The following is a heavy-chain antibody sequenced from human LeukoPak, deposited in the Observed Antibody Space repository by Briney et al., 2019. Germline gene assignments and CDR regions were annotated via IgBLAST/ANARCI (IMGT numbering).Heavy chain of an antibody. CDR1: GFPFSDTW. CDR2: ISYDGSNK. CDR3: ARDHRITQIYSNYYYYYMDV. V-gene: IGHV3-30-3*01. D-gene: IGHD4-11*01. J-gene: IGHJ6*03. Sequence: QSGGSLRLCCAASGFPFSDTWMSWVRQAPGKGLEWVAVISYDGSNKYYADSVKGRFTISRDNSKNTLYLQMNSLRAEDTAVYYCARDHRITQIYSNYYYYYMDVWGKGTTVTVSS.